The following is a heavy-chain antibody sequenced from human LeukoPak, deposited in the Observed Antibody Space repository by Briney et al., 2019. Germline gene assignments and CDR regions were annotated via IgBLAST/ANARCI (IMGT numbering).Heavy chain of an antibody. CDR1: GDSISINNW. CDR2: IYHSGST. D-gene: IGHD4-17*01. Sequence: SGTLSLTCAVSGDSISINNWWSWVRQPPGKGLEWIGEIYHSGSTNCNPSLKSRVTISVDKSKNQFSLKLSSVTAADTAMYYCARAMNTYGSFDFWGQGTLVTVSS. J-gene: IGHJ4*02. V-gene: IGHV4-4*02. CDR3: ARAMNTYGSFDF.